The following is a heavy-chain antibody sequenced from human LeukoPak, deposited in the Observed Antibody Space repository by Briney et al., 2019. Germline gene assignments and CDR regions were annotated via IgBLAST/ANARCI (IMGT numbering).Heavy chain of an antibody. D-gene: IGHD6-13*01. Sequence: GESLKISCKGSGYSFTSYWIGWVRQMPGKGLEWMGIIYPGDSDTRYSPSFQGQVTISADKSISTAYLQWSSLKASDTAMYYCARHGRKYSSSWYPDDYWGQGTLVTVSS. V-gene: IGHV5-51*01. J-gene: IGHJ4*02. CDR1: GYSFTSYW. CDR2: IYPGDSDT. CDR3: ARHGRKYSSSWYPDDY.